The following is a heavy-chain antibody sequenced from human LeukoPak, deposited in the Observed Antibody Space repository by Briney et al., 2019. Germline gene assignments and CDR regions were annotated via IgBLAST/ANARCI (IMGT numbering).Heavy chain of an antibody. Sequence: GASLRLSCAASGFIFSNYAMSCVRQAPGKGLECVSAIVGSGGSTYYADSVKGRFSISRDNSKNTLFLQMNSLRVEDTALYYCSKWGDYDVLTGYYDSDFWGQGTLVTVSS. V-gene: IGHV3-23*01. D-gene: IGHD3-9*01. CDR1: GFIFSNYA. CDR3: SKWGDYDVLTGYYDSDF. J-gene: IGHJ4*02. CDR2: IVGSGGST.